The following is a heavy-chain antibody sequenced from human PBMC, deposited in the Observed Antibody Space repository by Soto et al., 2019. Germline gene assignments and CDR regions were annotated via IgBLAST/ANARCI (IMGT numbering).Heavy chain of an antibody. J-gene: IGHJ4*02. D-gene: IGHD1-1*01. CDR1: GGSFSGYY. Sequence: SETLPVTCAVYGGSFSGYYWTWIRQPPGTGLEWIGEINHSGSTNYNPSLKSRITVSLDKSKNQFSLSLSSATAADTAVYYCARHVHSSGNEAFDYWGQGTLVTVSS. V-gene: IGHV4-34*01. CDR2: INHSGST. CDR3: ARHVHSSGNEAFDY.